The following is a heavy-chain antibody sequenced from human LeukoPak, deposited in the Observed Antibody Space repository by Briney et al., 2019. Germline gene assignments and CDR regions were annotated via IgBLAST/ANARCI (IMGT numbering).Heavy chain of an antibody. J-gene: IGHJ3*02. D-gene: IGHD3-22*01. CDR3: KKDPGTTIVAFDI. V-gene: IGHV3-38-3*01. CDR1: GFTVSSNE. Sequence: GGSLRLSCAASGFTVSSNEMSWVRQAPGKGLEWVSSISGGSTYYADSRKGRFTISGDNSKNTLHLQMNSLRAEDTAVYYCKKDPGTTIVAFDIWGQGTMVTVSS. CDR2: ISGGST.